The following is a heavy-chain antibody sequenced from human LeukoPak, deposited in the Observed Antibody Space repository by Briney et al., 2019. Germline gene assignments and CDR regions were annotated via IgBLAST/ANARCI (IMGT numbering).Heavy chain of an antibody. V-gene: IGHV1-2*02. D-gene: IGHD3-22*01. CDR3: AREALQRFQDLMYYYDSSGYHWRGGFDY. CDR1: GYTFIGYY. Sequence: ASVKVSCKASGYTFIGYYMHWVRQAPGQGLEWMGWINPNSGGTNYAQKLQGRVTMTRDTSISTAYMELSRLRSDDTAVYYCAREALQRFQDLMYYYDSSGYHWRGGFDYWGQGTLVTVSS. J-gene: IGHJ4*02. CDR2: INPNSGGT.